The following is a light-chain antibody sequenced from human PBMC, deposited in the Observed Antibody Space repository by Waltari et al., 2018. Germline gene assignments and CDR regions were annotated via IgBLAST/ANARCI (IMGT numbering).Light chain of an antibody. Sequence: DIVLTQSPATLSLSPGERATLSCRASQSVTNYLAWYQQKPGQAPRLLIYDISTRATAIPARFNGSGSGTDFTLTISSLEPEDFAVYYCLQRDRWLTFGGGTKVEIK. CDR2: DIS. J-gene: IGKJ4*01. CDR1: QSVTNY. V-gene: IGKV3-11*01. CDR3: LQRDRWLT.